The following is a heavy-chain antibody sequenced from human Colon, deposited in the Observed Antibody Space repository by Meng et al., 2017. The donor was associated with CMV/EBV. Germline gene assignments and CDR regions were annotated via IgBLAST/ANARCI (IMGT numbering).Heavy chain of an antibody. D-gene: IGHD2-21*01. CDR2: INGVGDTT. V-gene: IGHV3-23*01. CDR1: GFTFNRNS. CDR3: AKDRAYCGSFSCSPNYFDG. Sequence: GGSLRLSCAASGFTFNRNSMSRVRQAPGKGLEWVSGINGVGDTTYYADSVKGRFTISRDNSKNTLYLRMIDLRAEDTAMYYCAKDRAYCGSFSCSPNYFDGWGQGNLVTVSS. J-gene: IGHJ4*02.